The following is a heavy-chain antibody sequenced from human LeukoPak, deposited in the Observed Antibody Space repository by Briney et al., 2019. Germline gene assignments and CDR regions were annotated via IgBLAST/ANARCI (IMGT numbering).Heavy chain of an antibody. D-gene: IGHD3-16*01. CDR3: ARHPPRGQLGTAFDI. Sequence: KPSETLSLTCAVYGGSFSGYYWSWIRQPPGKGLEWIGEINHSGSTNYNPSLKSRVTISVDTSKNHLSLRLTSVTAADTAIYYCARHPPRGQLGTAFDIWGQGTMVTVSS. CDR1: GGSFSGYY. V-gene: IGHV4-34*01. J-gene: IGHJ3*02. CDR2: INHSGST.